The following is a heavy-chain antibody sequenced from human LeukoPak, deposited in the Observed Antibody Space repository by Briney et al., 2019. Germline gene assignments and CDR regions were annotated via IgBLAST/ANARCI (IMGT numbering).Heavy chain of an antibody. CDR3: ARDGPVAPRRYDFWSDYYNTGDDPFDI. V-gene: IGHV3-30*09. J-gene: IGHJ3*02. CDR2: ISHDGSNK. Sequence: PGGSLRLSCVGSGFTFSRYGLHWVRQAPGKGLEWVTFISHDGSNKLYADSVRGRFAISRDDSKNTLYLEVNSLRPEDTAVYYCARDGPVAPRRYDFWSDYYNTGDDPFDIWGQGTMVTVSS. D-gene: IGHD3-3*01. CDR1: GFTFSRYG.